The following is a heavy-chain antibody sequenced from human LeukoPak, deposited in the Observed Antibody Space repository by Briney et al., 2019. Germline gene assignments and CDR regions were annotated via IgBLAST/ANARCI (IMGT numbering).Heavy chain of an antibody. V-gene: IGHV3-30*02. CDR2: IRYDGSNK. D-gene: IGHD4-17*01. CDR3: AKDRPQYGDSPGY. CDR1: VFTFRSYG. J-gene: IGHJ4*02. Sequence: GGSLRLSCAASVFTFRSYGMHGVPHAPGKGGEGGAFIRYDGSNKYYADSVRGRFTISRDNSKNTLYLQMNSMRAEDTAVYYCAKDRPQYGDSPGYWGQGTLVTVSS.